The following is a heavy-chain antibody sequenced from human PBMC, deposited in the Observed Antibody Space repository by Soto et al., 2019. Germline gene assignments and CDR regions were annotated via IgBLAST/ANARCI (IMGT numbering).Heavy chain of an antibody. J-gene: IGHJ4*02. CDR3: ARLSIPYPLGVVTDDY. D-gene: IGHD3-3*01. V-gene: IGHV4-39*01. CDR2: IYYSGST. CDR1: GGSISSSSYY. Sequence: SETLSLTCTVSGGSISSSSYYWGWIRQPPGKGLEWIGSIYYSGSTYYNPSLKSRVTISVDTSKNQFSLKLSSVTAADTAVYYCARLSIPYPLGVVTDDYWXQGTLVTVSS.